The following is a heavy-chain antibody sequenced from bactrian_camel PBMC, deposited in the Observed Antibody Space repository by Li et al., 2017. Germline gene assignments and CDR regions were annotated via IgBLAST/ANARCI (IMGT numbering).Heavy chain of an antibody. Sequence: VQLVESGGGLVQPGGSLRLSSAASGFTPSSYAMSWVRQAPGKGLEWVSSISSLGALTYYADSVKGQFTISRDNAKNTVYLQMNSLKPEDTAVYYCVRGWDDDTWSFNYWVQGTQVTVS. CDR1: GFTPSSYA. CDR2: ISSLGALT. V-gene: IGHV3S40*01. CDR3: VRGWDDDTWSFNY. D-gene: IGHD3*01. J-gene: IGHJ4*01.